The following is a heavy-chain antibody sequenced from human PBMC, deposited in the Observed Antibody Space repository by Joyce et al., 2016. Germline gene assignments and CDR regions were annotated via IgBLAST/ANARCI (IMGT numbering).Heavy chain of an antibody. J-gene: IGHJ4*02. CDR2: ISRDGDIT. D-gene: IGHD5-18*01. CDR1: GFTFKVYP. CDR3: AKENTNMVTFDS. V-gene: IGHV3-43*01. Sequence: EVQLVESGGLVGQPGGSLRLSCATSGFTFKVYPKHWVRQPPGKGLEWVSLISRDGDITYYGDSVKGRFTISRDNSKNSLYLEINSLRLEDTALYFCAKENTNMVTFDSWGQGSLVTVSS.